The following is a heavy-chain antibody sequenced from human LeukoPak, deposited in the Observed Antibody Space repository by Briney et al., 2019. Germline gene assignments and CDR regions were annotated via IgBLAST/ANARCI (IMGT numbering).Heavy chain of an antibody. Sequence: PSETLSLTCTVSGGSISGYYWTWIRQPPGEALEYIGCIYYTGSTNYNPSLNSRVTISVDTSKNQFALKLSSVTAADTAVYYCARVVGGVGLDYWGQGTLVTVSS. J-gene: IGHJ4*02. V-gene: IGHV4-59*01. CDR1: GGSISGYY. CDR2: IYYTGST. D-gene: IGHD3-16*01. CDR3: ARVVGGVGLDY.